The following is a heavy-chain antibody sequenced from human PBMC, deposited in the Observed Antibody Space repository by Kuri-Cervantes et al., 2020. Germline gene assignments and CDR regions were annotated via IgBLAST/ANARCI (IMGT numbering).Heavy chain of an antibody. V-gene: IGHV2-26*01. Sequence: SGPTLVKPTETLTLTCTVSGFSLSNARMGVSWIRQPPGKALEWLAHIFSNDEKSYSTSLKSRLTITKDTSKNQVVLTMTNMDPVDTATYYCAHATLGYYDSSGYPYYFDYWGQGTLVTVSS. CDR2: IFSNDEK. CDR1: GFSLSNARMG. J-gene: IGHJ4*02. CDR3: AHATLGYYDSSGYPYYFDY. D-gene: IGHD3-22*01.